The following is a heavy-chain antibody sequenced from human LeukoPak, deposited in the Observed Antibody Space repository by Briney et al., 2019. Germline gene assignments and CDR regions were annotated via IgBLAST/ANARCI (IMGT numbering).Heavy chain of an antibody. CDR3: ASSYYYDSSGSDAFDI. J-gene: IGHJ3*02. Sequence: PGGSLRLSCAASGFTFSSYSMNWVRQAPGKGLEWVSSISSSSYIYYADSVKGRFTISRDNAKNSLYLQMNSLRAEDTAVYYCASSYYYDSSGSDAFDIWGQGTMVTVSS. CDR2: ISSSSYI. V-gene: IGHV3-21*01. CDR1: GFTFSSYS. D-gene: IGHD3-22*01.